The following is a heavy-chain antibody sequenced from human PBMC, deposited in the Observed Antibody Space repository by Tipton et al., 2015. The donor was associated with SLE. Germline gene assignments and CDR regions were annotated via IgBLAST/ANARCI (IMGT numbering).Heavy chain of an antibody. Sequence: QLVQSGPEVKKPGASVKVSCKASGYTFTSYYMHWVRQAPGQGLEWMGIINPSGGSTSYARKFQGRVTMTRDTSTCTVYMERSSLRSEDTAVYYCARARTASMAARPIFDFDYWGQGTLVTVSS. V-gene: IGHV1-46*01. CDR2: INPSGGST. CDR3: ARARTASMAARPIFDFDY. J-gene: IGHJ4*02. CDR1: GYTFTSYY. D-gene: IGHD6-6*01.